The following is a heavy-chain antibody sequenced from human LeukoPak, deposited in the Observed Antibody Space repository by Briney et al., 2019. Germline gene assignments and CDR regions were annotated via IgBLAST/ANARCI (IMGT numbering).Heavy chain of an antibody. CDR2: ISSSGSTI. D-gene: IGHD2-15*01. V-gene: IGHV3-48*03. J-gene: IGHJ5*02. Sequence: GGSLRLSCAASGFTFSSYEMNWVRQAPGKGLEWVSYISSSGSTIYYADSVKGRFTISRDNAKNSLYLQMISLRAEDTAVYYCARERICSGGSCPFDPWGQGTLVTVSS. CDR3: ARERICSGGSCPFDP. CDR1: GFTFSSYE.